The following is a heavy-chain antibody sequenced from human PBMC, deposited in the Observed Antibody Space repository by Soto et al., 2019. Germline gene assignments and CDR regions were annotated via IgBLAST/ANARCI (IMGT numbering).Heavy chain of an antibody. CDR3: ARVRWHQPWVFDY. V-gene: IGHV4-34*01. D-gene: IGHD1-26*01. CDR2: INHSGST. Sequence: QVQLQQWGAGLLQPSETLSLTCAVYGGSFSGYYWSWIRQPPGKGLEWIGEINHSGSTNYNPSLKSRVTISVDTSKNHFSLELSSVTAADTAVYYCARVRWHQPWVFDYWGQGTLVTVSS. J-gene: IGHJ4*02. CDR1: GGSFSGYY.